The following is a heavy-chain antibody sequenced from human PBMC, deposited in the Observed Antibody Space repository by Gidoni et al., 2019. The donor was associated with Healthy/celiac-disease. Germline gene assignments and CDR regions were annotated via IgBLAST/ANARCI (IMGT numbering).Heavy chain of an antibody. J-gene: IGHJ5*02. Sequence: QVQLQQWGAGLLKPSETLSLTCAVYGGSFSGYYWSWIRQPPGKGLEWIGEINHSGSTNYNPSLKSRVTISVDTSKNQFSLKLSSVTAADTAVYYCARGRRSGSGWYSSWFDPWGQGTLVTVSS. V-gene: IGHV4-34*01. CDR1: GGSFSGYY. CDR3: ARGRRSGSGWYSSWFDP. D-gene: IGHD6-19*01. CDR2: INHSGST.